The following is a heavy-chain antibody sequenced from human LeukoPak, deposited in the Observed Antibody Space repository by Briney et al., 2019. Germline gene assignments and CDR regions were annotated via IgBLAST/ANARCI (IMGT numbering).Heavy chain of an antibody. CDR2: ISSSSYI. J-gene: IGHJ4*02. V-gene: IGHV3-21*01. Sequence: PGGSLRLSCAASGFTFSSYSMNWVRQAPGKGLEWVSSISSSSYIYYADSVKGRFTISRDNAKNSLYLQMNSLRAEDTAVYYCARGDSGSSLCYFDYWGQGTLVTVSS. D-gene: IGHD6-6*01. CDR3: ARGDSGSSLCYFDY. CDR1: GFTFSSYS.